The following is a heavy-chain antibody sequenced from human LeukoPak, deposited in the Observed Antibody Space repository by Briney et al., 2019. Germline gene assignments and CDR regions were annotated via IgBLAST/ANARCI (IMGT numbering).Heavy chain of an antibody. D-gene: IGHD6-13*01. CDR1: RFTFSSYA. CDR3: ARHSRSWPPRGALDI. Sequence: PGGSLRLSCTASRFTFSSYAMHWVRQAPGKGLKWVAVISNDGSNKYYADSVKGRFTISRDNSKNTLYLQMNSLRAEDTAVYYCARHSRSWPPRGALDIWGQGTVVTVS. CDR2: ISNDGSNK. V-gene: IGHV3-30*04. J-gene: IGHJ3*02.